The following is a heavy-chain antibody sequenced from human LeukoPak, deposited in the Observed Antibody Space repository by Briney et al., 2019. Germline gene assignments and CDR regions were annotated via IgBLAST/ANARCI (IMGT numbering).Heavy chain of an antibody. D-gene: IGHD3-22*01. J-gene: IGHJ4*02. V-gene: IGHV4-39*01. CDR3: ASRTGYYPDYYFDY. Sequence: PSETLSLTCTVSGGSISSSSYYWGWIRQPPGKGLEWIGSIYYSGSTYYNPSLKSRVTISVDTSKNQFSLKLSSVTAADTAVYYCASRTGYYPDYYFDYWGQGTLVTVSS. CDR2: IYYSGST. CDR1: GGSISSSSYY.